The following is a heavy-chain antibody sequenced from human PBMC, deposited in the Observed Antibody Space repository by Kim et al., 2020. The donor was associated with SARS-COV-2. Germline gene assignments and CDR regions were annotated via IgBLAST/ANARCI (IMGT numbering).Heavy chain of an antibody. CDR3: AREWTDYSNYYYYYYMDV. Sequence: GGSLRLSCAASGFTFSDYYMSWIRQAPGKGLEWVSYISSSGSTIYYADSVKGRFNISRDNAKNSLYLQMNSLRAEDTAVYYCAREWTDYSNYYYYYYMDVWGKGTTVTVSS. CDR1: GFTFSDYY. J-gene: IGHJ6*03. CDR2: ISSSGSTI. D-gene: IGHD4-4*01. V-gene: IGHV3-11*01.